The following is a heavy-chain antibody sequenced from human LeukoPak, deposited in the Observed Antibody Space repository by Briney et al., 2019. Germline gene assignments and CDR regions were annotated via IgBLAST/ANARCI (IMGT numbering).Heavy chain of an antibody. CDR2: ISPSGDIK. Sequence: PGGSLRLSCVASGFTFSRHGMNWVRQAPGKGLEWVSGISPSGDIKYYVDSVKGRFTVSRDNAKNTLYLQMNSLRVEDTAIYYCAKSKNWGSGHGTFDMWGHGTMVTVSS. CDR3: AKSKNWGSGHGTFDM. J-gene: IGHJ3*02. D-gene: IGHD3-16*01. V-gene: IGHV3-23*01. CDR1: GFTFSRHG.